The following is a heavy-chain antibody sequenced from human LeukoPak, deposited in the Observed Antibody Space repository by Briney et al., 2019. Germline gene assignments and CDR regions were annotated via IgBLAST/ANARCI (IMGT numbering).Heavy chain of an antibody. Sequence: ASVTVSCKASGYTFTGYYMHWVRQAPGQGLEWMGWINPSGGSTNYAQKFQGRVTMTRDMSTSTVYMELSSLRSEDTAVYYCARDTWFGELGFGDYYYYMDVWGKGTTVTVSS. V-gene: IGHV1-46*01. CDR1: GYTFTGYY. J-gene: IGHJ6*03. CDR3: ARDTWFGELGFGDYYYYMDV. CDR2: INPSGGST. D-gene: IGHD3-10*01.